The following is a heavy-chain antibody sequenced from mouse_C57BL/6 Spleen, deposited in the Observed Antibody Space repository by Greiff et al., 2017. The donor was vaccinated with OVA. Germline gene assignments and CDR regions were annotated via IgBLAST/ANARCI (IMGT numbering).Heavy chain of an antibody. CDR3: ARGNYGEFAY. Sequence: LQQSGAELVRPGTSVKVSCKASGYAFTNYLIEWVKQRPGQGLEWIGVINPGSGGTNYNEKFKGKATLTADKSSSTAYMQLSSLTSEDSAVYFCARGNYGEFAYWGQGTLVTVSA. CDR2: INPGSGGT. J-gene: IGHJ3*01. D-gene: IGHD1-1*01. V-gene: IGHV1-54*01. CDR1: GYAFTNYL.